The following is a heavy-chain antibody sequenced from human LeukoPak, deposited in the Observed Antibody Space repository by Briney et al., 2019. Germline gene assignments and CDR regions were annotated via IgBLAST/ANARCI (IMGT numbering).Heavy chain of an antibody. CDR2: IYYSGST. J-gene: IGHJ4*02. CDR3: ARGGSAGTTPFDY. D-gene: IGHD6-13*01. Sequence: PSETLSLTCTVSGGSISSYYWSWIRQPPGKGLEWIGYIYYSGSTNYNPSLKSRVTISVDTSKNQFSLKLSSVTAADTAVYYCARGGSAGTTPFDYWGQGTLVTVSS. V-gene: IGHV4-59*01. CDR1: GGSISSYY.